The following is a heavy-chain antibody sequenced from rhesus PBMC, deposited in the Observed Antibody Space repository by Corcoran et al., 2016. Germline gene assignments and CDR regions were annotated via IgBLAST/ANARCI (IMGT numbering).Heavy chain of an antibody. D-gene: IGHD3-9*01. Sequence: QVTLKESGPALVKPTQTLTLTCTFSGFSLSTSGMGVGWIRQPPGKPLAWLAIIYWDNDKYYSTSLNSRLTISKDTSKNQVVLTMTNMDPVDTATYYCARVRGYEDDYGYFNFDYWGQGVLVTVSS. J-gene: IGHJ4*01. CDR2: IYWDNDK. V-gene: IGHV2S1*01. CDR1: GFSLSTSGMG. CDR3: ARVRGYEDDYGYFNFDY.